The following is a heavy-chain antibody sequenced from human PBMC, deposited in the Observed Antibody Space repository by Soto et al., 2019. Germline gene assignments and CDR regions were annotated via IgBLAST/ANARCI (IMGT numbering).Heavy chain of an antibody. V-gene: IGHV3-48*02. Sequence: VQLVESGGGLVQPGGSLRLSCAASGFMFSSYSMNWVRQAPGKGLEWVSYISGSGRTIHYADSVKGRFTISRDNAKNSLFLQTNSLRDEETDVYYCAIDLMTTVTSGGYYYYGLDVWGQGTAVTVSS. CDR1: GFMFSSYS. CDR2: ISGSGRTI. J-gene: IGHJ6*02. CDR3: AIDLMTTVTSGGYYYYGLDV. D-gene: IGHD4-4*01.